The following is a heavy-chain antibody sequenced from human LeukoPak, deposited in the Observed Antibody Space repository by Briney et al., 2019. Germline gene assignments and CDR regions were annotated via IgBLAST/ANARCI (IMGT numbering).Heavy chain of an antibody. J-gene: IGHJ4*02. D-gene: IGHD3-16*01. CDR2: ISSSSSYI. CDR3: ARDWGGDGVFDY. CDR1: GFPFSGYS. Sequence: GGSLRLSCAASGFPFSGYSMNWVRQAPGKGLEWVSSISSSSSYIYYADSVKGRFTISRDNAKNSLYLQVNSLGAEDTAVYYCARDWGGDGVFDYWGQGTLVTVSS. V-gene: IGHV3-21*01.